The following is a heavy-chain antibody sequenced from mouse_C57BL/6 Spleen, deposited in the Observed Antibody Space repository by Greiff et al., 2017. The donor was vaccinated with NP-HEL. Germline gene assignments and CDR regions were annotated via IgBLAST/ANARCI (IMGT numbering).Heavy chain of an antibody. Sequence: QVQLQQSGAELVRPGASVTLSCKASGYTFTDYEMHWVKQTPVHGLEWIGAIDPETGGTAYNQKFKGKAILTADKSSSTAYMELRSLTSEDSAVYYCTRGRYGSSTWYFDVWGTGTTVTVSS. D-gene: IGHD1-1*01. J-gene: IGHJ1*03. CDR2: IDPETGGT. CDR1: GYTFTDYE. CDR3: TRGRYGSSTWYFDV. V-gene: IGHV1-15*01.